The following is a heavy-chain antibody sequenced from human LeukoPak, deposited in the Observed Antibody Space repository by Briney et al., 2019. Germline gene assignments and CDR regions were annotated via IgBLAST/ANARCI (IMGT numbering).Heavy chain of an antibody. J-gene: IGHJ3*02. CDR2: TRYDGGNK. Sequence: PGGSLRLSCAASGFTFSSYGMNWVRQAPGKGLEWVAFTRYDGGNKYYADSVKGRFTISRDNSKNTLYLQMNSLRAEDTAVYYCARDLAPLYYYDSSGYSWAPIWGQGTMVTVSS. V-gene: IGHV3-30*02. CDR1: GFTFSSYG. D-gene: IGHD3-22*01. CDR3: ARDLAPLYYYDSSGYSWAPI.